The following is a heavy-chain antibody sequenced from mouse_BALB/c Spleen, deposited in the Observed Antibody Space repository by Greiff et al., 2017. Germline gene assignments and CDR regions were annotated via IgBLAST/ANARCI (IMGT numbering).Heavy chain of an antibody. CDR3: AREGYYYGSGAY. Sequence: DVMLVESGGGLVKPGGSLKLSCAASGFTFSSYAMSWVRQTPEKGLEWVASISSGGSTYYPDSVKGRFTISRDNARNILYLQMSSLRSEDTAMYYCAREGYYYGSGAYWGQGTLVTVSA. V-gene: IGHV5-6-5*01. CDR2: ISSGGST. D-gene: IGHD1-1*01. CDR1: GFTFSSYA. J-gene: IGHJ3*01.